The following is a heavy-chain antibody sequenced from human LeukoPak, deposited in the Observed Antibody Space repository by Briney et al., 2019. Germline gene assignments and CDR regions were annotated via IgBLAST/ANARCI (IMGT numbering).Heavy chain of an antibody. D-gene: IGHD6-19*01. Sequence: SQTLSLTCAISGDSVSSNSAAWNWIRQSPSRGLEWLGRTYYRSKWYNDYAVSVKSRITINPDTSKNQFSLQLNSVTPEDTAVYYCARGNGYSSGWLHPYYFDYWGQGTLVTVSS. V-gene: IGHV6-1*01. CDR3: ARGNGYSSGWLHPYYFDY. J-gene: IGHJ4*02. CDR2: TYYRSKWYN. CDR1: GDSVSSNSAA.